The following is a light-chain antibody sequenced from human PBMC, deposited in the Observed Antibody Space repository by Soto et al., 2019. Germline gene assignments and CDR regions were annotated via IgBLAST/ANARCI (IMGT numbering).Light chain of an antibody. CDR1: SSDVGSYNF. CDR3: CSYAGSSTVV. V-gene: IGLV2-23*01. J-gene: IGLJ2*01. CDR2: EGS. Sequence: QSALTQPASVSGSPGQSITISCTGTSSDVGSYNFVSWYQQYPGRAPKLMIYEGSKRPSGVSYRFSGSKSGNTASLTISGLQAEDEADYYCCSYAGSSTVVIGGGTRSPS.